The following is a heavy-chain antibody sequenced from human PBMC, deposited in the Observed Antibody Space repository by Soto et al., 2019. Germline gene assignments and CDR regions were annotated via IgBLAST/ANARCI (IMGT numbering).Heavy chain of an antibody. V-gene: IGHV3-48*02. CDR2: ISSSISTI. Sequence: GGSLRLSCAASGFTFSSYGMHWVRQAPGKGLEWVSYISSSISTIYYADSVKGRFTISRDNAKNSLYLLMNSLRDEDTAVYYCARDLRYCRSTSCYERDFFDYWGQGTLVTVSS. J-gene: IGHJ4*02. CDR1: GFTFSSYG. D-gene: IGHD2-2*01. CDR3: ARDLRYCRSTSCYERDFFDY.